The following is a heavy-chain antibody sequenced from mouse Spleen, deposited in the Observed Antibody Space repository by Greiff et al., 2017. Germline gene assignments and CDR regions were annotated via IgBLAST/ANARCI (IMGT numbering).Heavy chain of an antibody. CDR3: ARSHHYYGSSYWYFDV. CDR2: INPGSGGT. V-gene: IGHV1-54*01. D-gene: IGHD1-1*01. Sequence: VQLQQSGAELVRPGTSVKVSCKASGYAFTNYLIEWVKQRPGQGLEWIGVINPGSGGTNYNEKFKGKATLTADKSSSTAYMQLSSLTSDDSAVYFCARSHHYYGSSYWYFDVWGAGTTVTVSS. J-gene: IGHJ1*01. CDR1: GYAFTNYL.